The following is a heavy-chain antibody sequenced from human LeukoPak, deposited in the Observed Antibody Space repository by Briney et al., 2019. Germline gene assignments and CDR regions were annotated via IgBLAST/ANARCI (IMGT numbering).Heavy chain of an antibody. V-gene: IGHV3-23*01. CDR1: GFTFSSYA. Sequence: PGGSQRLSCAASGFTFSSYAMSWVSQAPGKGLEWVSAISGSGGSTYYADSVKGRFTISRDNSKNTLYLQMNSLRAEDTAVYYCAKDRVATTLFDYWGQGTLVTVSS. J-gene: IGHJ4*02. CDR2: ISGSGGST. D-gene: IGHD5-12*01. CDR3: AKDRVATTLFDY.